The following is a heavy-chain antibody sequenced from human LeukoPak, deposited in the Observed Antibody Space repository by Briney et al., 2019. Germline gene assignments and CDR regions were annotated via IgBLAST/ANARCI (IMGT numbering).Heavy chain of an antibody. CDR1: GFTLSSYG. J-gene: IGHJ4*02. CDR2: ISYDGSNK. CDR3: AKGLWYYYDSSGYVDY. Sequence: GGSLRLSCAASGFTLSSYGMHWVRQAPGKGLEWVAVISYDGSNKYYADSVKGRFTISRDNSKNTLYLQMNSLRAEDTAVYYCAKGLWYYYDSSGYVDYWGQGTLVTASS. D-gene: IGHD3-22*01. V-gene: IGHV3-30*18.